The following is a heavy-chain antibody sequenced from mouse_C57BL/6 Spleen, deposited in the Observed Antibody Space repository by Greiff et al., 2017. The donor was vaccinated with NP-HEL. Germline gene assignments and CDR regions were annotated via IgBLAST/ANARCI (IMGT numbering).Heavy chain of an antibody. V-gene: IGHV1-69*01. CDR3: ARSLPLSESYFDY. CDR2: IDPSDSYT. J-gene: IGHJ2*01. Sequence: QVQLKESGAELVMPGASVKLSCKASGYTFTSYWMHWVKQRPGQGLEWIGEIDPSDSYTNYNQKFKGKSTLTVDKSSSTAYMQLSSLTSEDSAVYYCARSLPLSESYFDYWGQGTTLTVSS. CDR1: GYTFTSYW.